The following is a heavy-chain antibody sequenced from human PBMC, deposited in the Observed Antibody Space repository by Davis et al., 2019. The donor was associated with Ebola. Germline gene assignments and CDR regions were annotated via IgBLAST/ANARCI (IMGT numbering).Heavy chain of an antibody. D-gene: IGHD3-22*01. J-gene: IGHJ4*02. Sequence: IPSLTRAVYGGPFSGYYWSWIRPPPGKGLEWIGAINHSGSTNSNPSLKSRVTISVDTSKNQFSLKLSSVTAPDTAVYYCARGRYYYDSSGDYYLFYFDYWGQGTLVTVSS. V-gene: IGHV4-34*01. CDR2: INHSGST. CDR3: ARGRYYYDSSGDYYLFYFDY. CDR1: GGPFSGYY.